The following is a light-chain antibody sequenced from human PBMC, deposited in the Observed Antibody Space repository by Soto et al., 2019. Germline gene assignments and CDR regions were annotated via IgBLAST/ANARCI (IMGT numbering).Light chain of an antibody. Sequence: EIVMTQSPVTLSVSPGERATLSCRASQSISNPLAWYPQKPGQPPRLLIYGASTRATGIPARFSGSGSGTEFTLTISSLQSEDFAVYYWQQYNNWPPRTFGQGTKLEIK. V-gene: IGKV3-15*01. J-gene: IGKJ2*01. CDR3: QQYNNWPPRT. CDR1: QSISNP. CDR2: GAS.